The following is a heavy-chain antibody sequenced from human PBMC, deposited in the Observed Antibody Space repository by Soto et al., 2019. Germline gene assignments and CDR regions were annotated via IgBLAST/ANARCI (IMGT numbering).Heavy chain of an antibody. J-gene: IGHJ6*02. D-gene: IGHD3-16*01. V-gene: IGHV3-33*01. Sequence: QVQLVESGGGVVQPGRSLRLSCAASGFTFSSYGMHWVRQAPGKGLEWVAVIWYDGSNKYYADYVKGRFTISRDNSKNTLYLQMNSLRAEDTAVYYCARDNYDYVWGGEVGMDVWGQGTTVTVSS. CDR3: ARDNYDYVWGGEVGMDV. CDR1: GFTFSSYG. CDR2: IWYDGSNK.